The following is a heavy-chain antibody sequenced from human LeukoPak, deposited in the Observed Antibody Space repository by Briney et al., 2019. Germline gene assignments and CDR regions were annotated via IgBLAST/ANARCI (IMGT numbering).Heavy chain of an antibody. Sequence: PGGSLRLSCAASGFTFSTYWMSWVRQAPGKGLEWVSAISGSGGSTYYADSVKGRFTIPRDDSKNTLFLQMNSLRAEDTAVYYCARLLPSGYYFDYWGQGTLVTVSS. CDR2: ISGSGGST. CDR1: GFTFSTYW. D-gene: IGHD2-21*01. CDR3: ARLLPSGYYFDY. J-gene: IGHJ4*02. V-gene: IGHV3-23*01.